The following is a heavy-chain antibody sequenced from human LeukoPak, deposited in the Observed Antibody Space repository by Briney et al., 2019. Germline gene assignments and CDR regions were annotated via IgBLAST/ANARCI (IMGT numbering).Heavy chain of an antibody. V-gene: IGHV4-39*01. CDR1: GGSISSSTYY. CDR3: TRSARKLYYSDSSDYFDY. Sequence: SETLSLTCTVSGGSISSSTYYWGWIRQPPGKGLEWIGSIYYSGSTYYNPSLKSRVTISVDTSKNQFSLKLTSVTAADTAVYYCTRSARKLYYSDSSDYFDYWGQGTLVAVSS. CDR2: IYYSGST. J-gene: IGHJ4*02. D-gene: IGHD3-22*01.